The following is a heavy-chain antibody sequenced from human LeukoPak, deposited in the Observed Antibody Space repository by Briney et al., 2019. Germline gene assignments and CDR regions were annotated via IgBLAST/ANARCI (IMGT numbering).Heavy chain of an antibody. V-gene: IGHV4-34*01. CDR1: GDSISSYY. J-gene: IGHJ3*02. Sequence: SETLSLTCTVSGDSISSYYWSWIRQPPGKGLEWIGEINHSGSTNYNPSLKSRVTISVDTSKNQFSLKLSSVTAADTAVYYCARGGDIVVVVAATGAFDIWGQGTMVTVSS. CDR3: ARGGDIVVVVAATGAFDI. CDR2: INHSGST. D-gene: IGHD2-15*01.